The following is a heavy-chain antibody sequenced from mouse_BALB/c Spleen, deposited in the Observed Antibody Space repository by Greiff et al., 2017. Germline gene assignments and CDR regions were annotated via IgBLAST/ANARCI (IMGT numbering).Heavy chain of an antibody. CDR2: ISYDGSN. Sequence: EVKLVESGPGLVKPSQSLSLTCSVTGYSITSGYYWNWIRQFPGNKLEWMGYISYDGSNNYNPSLKNRISITRDTSKNQFFLKLNSVTTEDTATYYCARAGGRDWYFDVWGAGTTVTVSS. J-gene: IGHJ1*01. CDR3: ARAGGRDWYFDV. V-gene: IGHV3-6*02. CDR1: GYSITSGYY.